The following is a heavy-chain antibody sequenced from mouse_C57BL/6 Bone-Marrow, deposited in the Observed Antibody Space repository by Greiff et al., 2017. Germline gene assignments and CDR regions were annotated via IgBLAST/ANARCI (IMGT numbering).Heavy chain of an antibody. D-gene: IGHD1-1*01. Sequence: VQLQQSGAELVRPGASVKLSCKASGYTFTDYYINWVKQRPGQGLEWIARIYPGSGNTYYNEKFKGKATLTAEKSSSTAYMQLSSLTSEDSAVYFCARSITTVVPNAMDYWGQGTSVTVSS. CDR2: IYPGSGNT. V-gene: IGHV1-76*01. J-gene: IGHJ4*01. CDR1: GYTFTDYY. CDR3: ARSITTVVPNAMDY.